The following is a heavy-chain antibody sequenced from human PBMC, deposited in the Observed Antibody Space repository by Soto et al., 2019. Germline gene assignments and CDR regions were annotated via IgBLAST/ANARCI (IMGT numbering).Heavy chain of an antibody. J-gene: IGHJ4*02. D-gene: IGHD2-15*01. Sequence: EVQLVESGGGLVQPGGSLRLSCAASGFTFSSYWMHWVRQAPGKGLVWVSRINSDGSSTSYADSVKGRFTISRDNAKNTLYRQKNSLRAEDTAVYYCVRTSLVVAAAAREDYWGQGTLVTVSS. CDR1: GFTFSSYW. CDR3: VRTSLVVAAAAREDY. CDR2: INSDGSST. V-gene: IGHV3-74*01.